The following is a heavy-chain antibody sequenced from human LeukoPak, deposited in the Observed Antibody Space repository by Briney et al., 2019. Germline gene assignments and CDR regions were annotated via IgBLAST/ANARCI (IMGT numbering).Heavy chain of an antibody. CDR1: GFTFSDYS. CDR3: VRDLLGSGSTTAYLHH. V-gene: IGHV3-21*01. D-gene: IGHD1-1*01. J-gene: IGHJ1*01. Sequence: GGSLRLSCTAPGFTFSDYSMNWVRQAPGKGLEWVSSISRRSRHVYYAGSVKGRFTISRDNAWNSLYLQMNSLRAEDMAVYFCVRDLLGSGSTTAYLHHWGQGTLVTVSS. CDR2: ISRRSRHV.